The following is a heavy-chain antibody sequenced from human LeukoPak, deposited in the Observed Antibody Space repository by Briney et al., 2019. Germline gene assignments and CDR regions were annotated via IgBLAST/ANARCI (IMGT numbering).Heavy chain of an antibody. J-gene: IGHJ1*01. V-gene: IGHV3-7*01. CDR3: ARVGGAYYYDSSGYPEYFQH. Sequence: GGSLRLSCAASGFTVSSNYMSWVRQAPGKGLEWVANIKQDGSEKYYVDSVKGRFTISRDNAKNSLYLQMNSLRAEDTAVYYCARVGGAYYYDSSGYPEYFQHWGQGTLVTVSS. CDR1: GFTVSSNY. D-gene: IGHD3-22*01. CDR2: IKQDGSEK.